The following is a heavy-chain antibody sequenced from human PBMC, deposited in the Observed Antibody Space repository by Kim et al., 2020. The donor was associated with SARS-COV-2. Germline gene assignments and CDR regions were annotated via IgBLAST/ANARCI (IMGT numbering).Heavy chain of an antibody. D-gene: IGHD2-2*01. CDR1: GGTLSNYA. J-gene: IGHJ6*02. CDR3: AIGYCSTTSCYRHYYYGMDV. Sequence: SVKVSCKASGGTLSNYAISWVRQAPGQGLAWMGGVIPMFGTADYAQKFQGRVTITADESTSTAYMELCSLRSEDTALYYCAIGYCSTTSCYRHYYYGMDVWGQGTTVTVSS. V-gene: IGHV1-69*13. CDR2: VIPMFGTA.